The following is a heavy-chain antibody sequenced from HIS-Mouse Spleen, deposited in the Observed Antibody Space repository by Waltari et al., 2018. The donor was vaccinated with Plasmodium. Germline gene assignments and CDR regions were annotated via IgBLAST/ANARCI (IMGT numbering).Heavy chain of an antibody. D-gene: IGHD7-27*01. CDR3: AKDRLTGYWYFDL. V-gene: IGHV3-33*06. CDR2: IWYAGSHK. CDR1: GFTFSSHD. J-gene: IGHJ2*01. Sequence: QVQLVAPGGVVVQPGRPVRLSFAASGFTFSSHDMHWVRQAPGKGLELVAVIWYAGSHKYYADSVKGRFTISRDNSKNTLYLQMNSLRAEDTAVYYCAKDRLTGYWYFDLWGRGTLVTVSS.